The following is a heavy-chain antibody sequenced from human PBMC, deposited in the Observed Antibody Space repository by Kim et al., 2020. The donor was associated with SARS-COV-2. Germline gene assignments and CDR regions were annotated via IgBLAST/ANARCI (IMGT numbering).Heavy chain of an antibody. V-gene: IGHV4-4*07. Sequence: SETLSLTCSVSGGSISSYYWSWIRQPAGKGXEWIGXXYTXXSTNXXPSLESXVTXXVDTSKNQXSLKLXSVTAXXTAVYYCXXEXGGSRPXDXXGQXTL. J-gene: IGHJ4*02. CDR1: GGSISSYY. CDR3: XXEXGGSRPXDX. CDR2: XYTXXST. D-gene: IGHD1-26*01.